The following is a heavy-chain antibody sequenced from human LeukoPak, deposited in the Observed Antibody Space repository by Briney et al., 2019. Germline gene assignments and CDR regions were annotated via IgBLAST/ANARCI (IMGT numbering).Heavy chain of an antibody. J-gene: IGHJ6*02. Sequence: PGGSLRLSCAASGFTVSSNYMSWVRQAPGKGLEWVSVIYSGGSTYYADSVKGRFTISRDNSKNTLYLQMNSLRAEDTAVYYCARDRYYYGSGSQRNYGMDVWGQGTTVTVSS. CDR3: ARDRYYYGSGSQRNYGMDV. CDR1: GFTVSSNY. V-gene: IGHV3-66*01. CDR2: IYSGGST. D-gene: IGHD3-10*01.